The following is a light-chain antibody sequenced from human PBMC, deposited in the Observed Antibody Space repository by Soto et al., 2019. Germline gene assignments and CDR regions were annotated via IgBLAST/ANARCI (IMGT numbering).Light chain of an antibody. Sequence: DIQMTQSTPSLSASVGDSVAFTRRASQNSNIYLRGYQQRPGKAPRLLIYAASSVQGGVPSMFIGSGSGTDFTLTISSMQPEDFETYYCQLSDSSLTFGQGTRLEI. CDR3: QLSDSSLT. V-gene: IGKV1-39*01. CDR1: QNSNIY. CDR2: AAS. J-gene: IGKJ5*01.